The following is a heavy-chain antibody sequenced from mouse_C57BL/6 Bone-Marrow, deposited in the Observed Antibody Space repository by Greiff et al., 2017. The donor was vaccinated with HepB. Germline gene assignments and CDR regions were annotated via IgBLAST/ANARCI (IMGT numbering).Heavy chain of an antibody. D-gene: IGHD3-2*02. CDR3: ARPTAAQATRYAMDY. Sequence: VKLKESGPELVKPGASVKMSCKASGYTFTDYNMHWVKQSHGKSLEWIGYINPNNGGTSYNQKFKGKATLTVNKSSSTAYMELRSLTSEDSAVYYCARPTAAQATRYAMDYWGQGTSVTVSS. J-gene: IGHJ4*01. CDR1: GYTFTDYN. V-gene: IGHV1-22*01. CDR2: INPNNGGT.